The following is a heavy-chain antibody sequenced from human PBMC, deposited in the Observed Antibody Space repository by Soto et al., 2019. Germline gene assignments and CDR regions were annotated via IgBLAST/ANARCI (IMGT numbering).Heavy chain of an antibody. CDR2: IWSDGNKE. Sequence: QVQLVESGGGVVQPGRSLRLSCVGSGCAFGHYGMHWVRQAPGKGLEWVAVIWSDGNKESYADSVKGRFAISRDNSKDTLYLEMNSLRVEDTAVYFCARDRNGGWFHMDVWGQGTTVSVSS. CDR1: GCAFGHYG. D-gene: IGHD6-19*01. CDR3: ARDRNGGWFHMDV. J-gene: IGHJ6*02. V-gene: IGHV3-33*01.